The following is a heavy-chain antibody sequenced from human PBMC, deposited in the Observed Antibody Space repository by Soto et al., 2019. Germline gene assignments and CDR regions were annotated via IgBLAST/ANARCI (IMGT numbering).Heavy chain of an antibody. J-gene: IGHJ6*02. V-gene: IGHV2-70*11. CDR1: GFSLSTSGMC. Sequence: ESGPTLVNPTQTLTLTCTFSGFSLSTSGMCVSWIRQPPGKALEWLARIHWDDDKYYSASLKTRLTISRDTSKNQVVLTMTKMDPVDTATYYCARIPPDRYYGMDVWGQGTTVTVSS. CDR2: IHWDDDK. CDR3: ARIPPDRYYGMDV.